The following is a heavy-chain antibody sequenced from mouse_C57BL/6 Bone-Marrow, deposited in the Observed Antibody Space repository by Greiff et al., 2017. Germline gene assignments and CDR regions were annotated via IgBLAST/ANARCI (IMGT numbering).Heavy chain of an antibody. CDR3: ARSQATLLMDY. CDR1: GYTFTNYW. V-gene: IGHV1-63*01. D-gene: IGHD3-2*02. CDR2: IYPGGGYT. Sequence: VQLQQSGAELVRPGTSVKMSCKASGYTFTNYWIGWAKQRPGHGLEWIGDIYPGGGYTNYNEKFKGKATLTAAKSSSTAYMQFSSLTSEDSAIYYCARSQATLLMDYWGQGTSVTVSS. J-gene: IGHJ4*01.